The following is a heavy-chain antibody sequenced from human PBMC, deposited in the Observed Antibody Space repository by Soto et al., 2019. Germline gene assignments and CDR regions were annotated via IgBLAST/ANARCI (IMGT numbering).Heavy chain of an antibody. J-gene: IGHJ6*03. CDR1: GFTVSNNY. D-gene: IGHD3-10*01. V-gene: IGHV3-53*04. Sequence: EVQLVESGGDLVQPGGSLRLSCAASGFTVSNNYMSWVRQAPGKGLEWVSVIFAGGGTYYADSVKGRFAISRHNSKNTLYLQMNGRRAEATAVFYGGRCDYGWDADYYYYRDVW. CDR3: GRCDYGWDADYYYYRDV. CDR2: IFAGGGT.